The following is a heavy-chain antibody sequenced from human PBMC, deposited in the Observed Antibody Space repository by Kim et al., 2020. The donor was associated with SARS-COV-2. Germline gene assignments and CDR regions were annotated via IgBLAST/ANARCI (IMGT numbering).Heavy chain of an antibody. Sequence: GGSLRLSCAASGFTFDDYAMHWVRQAPGKGLEWVSGISWNSGSIGYADSVKGRFTISRDNAKNSLYLQMNSLRAEDTALYYCAKAPPVTHAAFDIWGQGTMVTVSS. V-gene: IGHV3-9*01. CDR3: AKAPPVTHAAFDI. J-gene: IGHJ3*02. CDR1: GFTFDDYA. D-gene: IGHD4-17*01. CDR2: ISWNSGSI.